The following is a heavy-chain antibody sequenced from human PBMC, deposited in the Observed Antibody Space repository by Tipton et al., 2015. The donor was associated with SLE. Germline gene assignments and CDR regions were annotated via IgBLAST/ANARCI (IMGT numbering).Heavy chain of an antibody. CDR2: IFYSGST. J-gene: IGHJ3*02. V-gene: IGHV4-30-4*08. CDR3: ARDRNSGAFDI. CDR1: GDSIISGAYY. D-gene: IGHD1-7*01. Sequence: TLSLTCTVSGDSIISGAYYWSWLRQRPGKGLEWIGHIFYSGSTYYNPSLESRLTISVDTSKKQFSLKLRSVTAADTAVYYCARDRNSGAFDIWGQGTKVTVSS.